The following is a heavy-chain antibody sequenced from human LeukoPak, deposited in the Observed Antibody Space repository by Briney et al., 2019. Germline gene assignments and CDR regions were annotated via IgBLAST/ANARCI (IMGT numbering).Heavy chain of an antibody. Sequence: PGGSLRLSCAASGFTFSSYEMNWVRQAPGKGLEWVSYISSSGSTIYYADSVKGRFTISRDNAKNSLYLQMNSLRAEDTAVYYCARAGRPPQQWLVNFDYWGQGTLVTVSS. CDR3: ARAGRPPQQWLVNFDY. CDR1: GFTFSSYE. CDR2: ISSSGSTI. J-gene: IGHJ4*02. V-gene: IGHV3-48*03. D-gene: IGHD6-19*01.